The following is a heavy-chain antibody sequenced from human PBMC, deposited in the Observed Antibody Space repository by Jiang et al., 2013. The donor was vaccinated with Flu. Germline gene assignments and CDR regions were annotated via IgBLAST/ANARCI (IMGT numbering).Heavy chain of an antibody. J-gene: IGHJ4*02. V-gene: IGHV3-23*01. CDR2: ISGSGGST. CDR1: GFTFGSLA. CDR3: AKDLSRIASPLDY. Sequence: LLESGGGLVQPGGSLRLSCAASGFTFGSLAMNWVRQAPGKGLEWVSGISGSGGSTYYADSVKGRFTISRDNSKNTLYLQMNSLRAEDTAAYYCAKDLSRIASPLDYWGQGTLVTVSS. D-gene: IGHD3-3*02.